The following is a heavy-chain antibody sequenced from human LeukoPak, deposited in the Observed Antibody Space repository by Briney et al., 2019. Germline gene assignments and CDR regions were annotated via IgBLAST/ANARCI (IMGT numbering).Heavy chain of an antibody. CDR1: GYTFTSYG. CDR2: INPNSGGT. J-gene: IGHJ6*03. Sequence: GASVKVSCKASGYTFTSYGISWVRQAPGQGLEWMGWINPNSGGTNYAQKFQGWVTMTRDTSISTAYMELSRLRSDDTAAYYCARDPIVEYPPAYYYYYYYYMDVWGKGTTVTVSS. V-gene: IGHV1-2*04. CDR3: ARDPIVEYPPAYYYYYYYYMDV. D-gene: IGHD2-15*01.